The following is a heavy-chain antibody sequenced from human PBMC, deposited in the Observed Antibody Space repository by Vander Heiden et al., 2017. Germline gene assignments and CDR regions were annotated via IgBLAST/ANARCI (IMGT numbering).Heavy chain of an antibody. V-gene: IGHV1-69*01. J-gene: IGHJ4*02. CDR1: GGTFNNYG. CDR2: IFPIFGTT. D-gene: IGHD6-13*01. Sequence: VQLVQSGAEVKKPGSSVKVSCKASGGTFNNYGISWVRQAPGQGPEWMGSIFPIFGTTNDAQKFQGRVTITADESTSTAYMDLSSLRSEDTAVYYCATEVLAAAGGFFDYWGQGTQVTVSS. CDR3: ATEVLAAAGGFFDY.